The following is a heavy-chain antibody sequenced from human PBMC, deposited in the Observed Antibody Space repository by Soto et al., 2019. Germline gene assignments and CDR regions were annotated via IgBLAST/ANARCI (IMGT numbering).Heavy chain of an antibody. D-gene: IGHD1-1*01. J-gene: IGHJ4*02. V-gene: IGHV3-30-3*01. CDR3: AREHPNWNGTPFDY. CDR1: GFTFSSYA. Sequence: QVQLVESGGGVVQPGRSLRLSCAASGFTFSSYAMHWVRQAPGKGLEWVAVISYDGSNKYYADSVKGRFTISRDNSKNTLYLQMNSLRAEDTAVYYCAREHPNWNGTPFDYWGQGTLVTVSS. CDR2: ISYDGSNK.